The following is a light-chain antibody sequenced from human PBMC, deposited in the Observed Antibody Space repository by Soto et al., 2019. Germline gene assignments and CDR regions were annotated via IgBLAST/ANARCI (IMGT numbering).Light chain of an antibody. J-gene: IGKJ2*01. CDR3: HQYDNAPQT. CDR1: QSVSSN. CDR2: GVY. Sequence: DIVMTQSPATLPVSPGERATLSCRSSQSVSSNLAWYQQKPGQAPRLLIYGVYTRAPGIPAKFSGTGSGTDYSLTIDRLEPEDSAVYYCHQYDNAPQTFGQGTKVDIK. V-gene: IGKV3D-15*02.